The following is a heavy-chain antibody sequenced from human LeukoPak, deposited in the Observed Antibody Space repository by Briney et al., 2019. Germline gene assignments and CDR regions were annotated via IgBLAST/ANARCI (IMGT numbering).Heavy chain of an antibody. Sequence: PGRSLRLSCAASGFTFSSYAMHWVRQAPGKGLEWVAVISYDGSNKYYADSVKGRLTISRDNSKNTLYLQMNSLRAEDTAVYYCARDVAGYGMDVWGQGTTVTVSS. J-gene: IGHJ6*02. V-gene: IGHV3-30-3*01. CDR2: ISYDGSNK. D-gene: IGHD3-10*01. CDR1: GFTFSSYA. CDR3: ARDVAGYGMDV.